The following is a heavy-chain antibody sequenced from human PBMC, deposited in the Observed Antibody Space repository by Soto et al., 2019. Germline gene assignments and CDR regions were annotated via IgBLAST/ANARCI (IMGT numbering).Heavy chain of an antibody. CDR2: INYRGST. CDR3: VRGQPHRITIFEVVIRSYDYGMDV. Sequence: SETLSLTCAVYGGSFTGYYWTWIRQPPGKGLEWIGEINYRGSTYYNPSLESRITMAVDTSKNQFSLKLSSVTAADTAVYFCVRGQPHRITIFEVVIRSYDYGMDVWGQGTTVTVSS. D-gene: IGHD3-3*01. J-gene: IGHJ6*02. V-gene: IGHV4-34*01. CDR1: GGSFTGYY.